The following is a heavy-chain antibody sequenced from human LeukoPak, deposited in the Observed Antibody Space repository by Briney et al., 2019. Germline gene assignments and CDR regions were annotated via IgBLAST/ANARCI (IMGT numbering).Heavy chain of an antibody. Sequence: SETLSLTCTVSGGSISSYYWSWIRQPPGKGLEWIGYIYYSGSTNYNPSLKSRVTISVDTSKNQFSLKLSSVTAADTAVYYCAIAKDSGYDFFDYWGQGTLVTVSS. D-gene: IGHD5-12*01. CDR3: AIAKDSGYDFFDY. V-gene: IGHV4-59*01. J-gene: IGHJ4*02. CDR2: IYYSGST. CDR1: GGSISSYY.